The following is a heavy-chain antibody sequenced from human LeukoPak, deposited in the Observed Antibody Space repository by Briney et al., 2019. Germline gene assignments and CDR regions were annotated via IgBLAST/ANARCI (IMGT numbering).Heavy chain of an antibody. CDR2: IYSSGST. CDR1: GGSISSYY. J-gene: IGHJ4*02. Sequence: TSETLSLTCTVSGGSISSYYWSWIRQPPGKGLEWIGSIYSSGSTYYNASLQSRVTISIETSKNQISLRLNSVTAADTAIYYCAKSGGYGLIDYWGQGTLVTVSS. CDR3: AKSGGYGLIDY. V-gene: IGHV4-59*04. D-gene: IGHD1-26*01.